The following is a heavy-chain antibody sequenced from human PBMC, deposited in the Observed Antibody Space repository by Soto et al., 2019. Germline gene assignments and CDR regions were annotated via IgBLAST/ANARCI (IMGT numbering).Heavy chain of an antibody. Sequence: QVQLVQSGAEVKKPGSSVKVSCKASGGTFGSYSFSWVRQAPGQGLEWMGGIIPVFGTVKHAQKFQGRVTITADESTSTVYMELSGRRSEDTAVYYCARGAANSWYSSGWSLGSGMDVWGRGSTVTVSS. CDR2: IIPVFGTV. D-gene: IGHD6-19*01. CDR1: GGTFGSYS. J-gene: IGHJ6*02. V-gene: IGHV1-69*01. CDR3: ARGAANSWYSSGWSLGSGMDV.